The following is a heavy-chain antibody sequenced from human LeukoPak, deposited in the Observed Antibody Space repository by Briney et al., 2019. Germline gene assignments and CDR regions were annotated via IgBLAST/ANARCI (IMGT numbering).Heavy chain of an antibody. Sequence: ASVKVSCKASGYTFTSYGISWVRQAPGQGLEWMGWISAYNGNTNYAQKLQGRVTMTTDTSTSTAYMELRSLRSDDTAVYYCARDIFRFLEWSDSNWFDHWGQGTLVTVSS. CDR3: ARDIFRFLEWSDSNWFDH. CDR1: GYTFTSYG. D-gene: IGHD3-3*01. J-gene: IGHJ5*02. V-gene: IGHV1-18*01. CDR2: ISAYNGNT.